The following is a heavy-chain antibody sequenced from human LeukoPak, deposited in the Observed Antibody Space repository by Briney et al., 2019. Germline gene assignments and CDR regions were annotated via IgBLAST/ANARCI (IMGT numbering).Heavy chain of an antibody. D-gene: IGHD2-15*01. CDR3: ARALYCSGSSCYHGAEYFQH. J-gene: IGHJ1*01. CDR2: INPNSGGT. V-gene: IGHV1-2*06. Sequence: ASVKVSCKASGYTFTRHYMHWVRQAPGQGLEWIGRINPNSGGTNFAQKFQSRVTITRDTSISTAYMELSRLRSDDTAVYYCARALYCSGSSCYHGAEYFQHWGQGTLVTVSS. CDR1: GYTFTRHY.